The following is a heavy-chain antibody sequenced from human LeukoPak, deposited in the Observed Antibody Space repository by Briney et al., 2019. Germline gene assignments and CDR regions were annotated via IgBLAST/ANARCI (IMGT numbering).Heavy chain of an antibody. V-gene: IGHV1-46*01. CDR3: ARDQEGFDY. CDR1: GYTFTSNY. CDR2: IYPRDGST. Sequence: ASVQVSCKASGYTFTSNYIHWVRQAPGQGLEWMGMIYPRDGSTSYAQKFQGRVTVTRDTSTSTVHMELSGLRSEDTAVYYCARDQEGFDYWGQGTLVAVSS. J-gene: IGHJ4*02.